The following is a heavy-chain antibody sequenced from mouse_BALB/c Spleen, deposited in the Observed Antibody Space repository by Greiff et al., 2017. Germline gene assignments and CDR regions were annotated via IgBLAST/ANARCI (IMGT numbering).Heavy chain of an antibody. D-gene: IGHD3-3*01. CDR1: GYNFTSYW. Sequence: QVQLQQPGAELVKPGTSVKLSCKASGYNFTSYWINWVKLRPGQGLEWIGDIYPGSGSTNYNEKFKSKATLTVDTSSSTAYMQLSSLASEDSALYYCARGGPFDYWGQGTTLTVSS. J-gene: IGHJ2*01. CDR3: ARGGPFDY. V-gene: IGHV1-55*01. CDR2: IYPGSGST.